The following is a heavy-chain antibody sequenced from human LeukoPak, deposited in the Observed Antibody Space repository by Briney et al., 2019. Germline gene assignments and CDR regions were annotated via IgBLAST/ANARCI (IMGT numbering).Heavy chain of an antibody. Sequence: PSETLSLTCAVYGGSFSGYYWSWIRQPPGKGLEWIGEINHSGSTNYNPSLKSRVTISVDTSKNQFSLKLSSVTAADTAVYYCARVNGFGVLTRVWGQGTLVTVSS. J-gene: IGHJ4*02. CDR2: INHSGST. CDR3: ARVNGFGVLTRV. D-gene: IGHD3-3*01. CDR1: GGSFSGYY. V-gene: IGHV4-34*01.